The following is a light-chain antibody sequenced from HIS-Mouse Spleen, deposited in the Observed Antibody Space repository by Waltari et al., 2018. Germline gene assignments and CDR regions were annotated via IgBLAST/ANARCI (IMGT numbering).Light chain of an antibody. Sequence: SYELTQPPSVSVSPGQTARSTCSGDALPKHYAYWYQQKPGQAPVLVIYKDSERPSGIPERFSGSSSGTTVTLTISGVQAEDEADYYCQSADSSGTGWVFGGGTKLTVL. CDR3: QSADSSGTGWV. CDR1: ALPKHY. CDR2: KDS. V-gene: IGLV3-25*03. J-gene: IGLJ3*02.